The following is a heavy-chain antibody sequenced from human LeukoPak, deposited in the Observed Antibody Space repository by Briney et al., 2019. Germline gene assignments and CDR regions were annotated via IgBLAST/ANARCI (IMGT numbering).Heavy chain of an antibody. D-gene: IGHD2-2*01. CDR3: ARFRLNCSSTSCYAGYFDY. J-gene: IGHJ4*02. CDR2: IIPIFGTA. CDR1: GGTFSSYA. V-gene: IGHV1-69*13. Sequence: WASVKVSCKASGGTFSSYAISWVRQAPGQGLEWMGGIIPIFGTANYAQKFQGRVTITADESTSTAYMELSSLRSEDTAVYYCARFRLNCSSTSCYAGYFDYWGQGALVTVSS.